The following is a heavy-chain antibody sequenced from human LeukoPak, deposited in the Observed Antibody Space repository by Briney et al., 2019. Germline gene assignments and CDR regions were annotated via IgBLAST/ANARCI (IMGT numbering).Heavy chain of an antibody. Sequence: GGSLRLSCAASGFTFSSYWMSWVRQAPGKGLEWVANIKQDGSEKYYVDSVKGRFTISRDNAKNSLYLQMNSLRAEDTAVYYCARALEPNYFDSSGPLDYWGQGTLVTVSS. CDR2: IKQDGSEK. CDR1: GFTFSSYW. V-gene: IGHV3-7*03. CDR3: ARALEPNYFDSSGPLDY. D-gene: IGHD3-22*01. J-gene: IGHJ4*02.